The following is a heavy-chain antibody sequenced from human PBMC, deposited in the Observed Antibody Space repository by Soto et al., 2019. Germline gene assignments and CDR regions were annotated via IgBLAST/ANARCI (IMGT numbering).Heavy chain of an antibody. CDR2: IYYTGST. CDR1: GGSISGYS. J-gene: IGHJ4*02. V-gene: IGHV4-59*01. Sequence: SETLSLTCTVSGGSISGYSWNWIRQPPGKGLEWIGYIYYTGSTNYNPSLKSRVTSSLDTSENQFSLKLSSVTAADTAVYYCARGPTMTTDYWGQGTLVTVSS. CDR3: ARGPTMTTDY. D-gene: IGHD4-17*01.